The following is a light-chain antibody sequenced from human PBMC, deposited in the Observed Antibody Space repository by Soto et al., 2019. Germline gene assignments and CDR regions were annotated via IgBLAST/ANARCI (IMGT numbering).Light chain of an antibody. V-gene: IGKV3-20*01. Sequence: EIVLTQSPGTLSLSPGERGTLSCRASQSVSSSHLAWYQQKPGQAPRLLIYGASSRATGSPDRLSGSGSGTYFRLAVRRLEPEDLRVYYCQQYGSSPWVFGQGTQVEVK. CDR3: QQYGSSPWV. J-gene: IGKJ1*01. CDR2: GAS. CDR1: QSVSSSH.